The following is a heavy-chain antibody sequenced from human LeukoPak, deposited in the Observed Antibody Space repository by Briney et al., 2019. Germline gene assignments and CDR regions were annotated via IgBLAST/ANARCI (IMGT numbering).Heavy chain of an antibody. V-gene: IGHV4-31*03. Sequence: SETLSLTCTVSGGSISSGGYYWSWIRQHPGKGLEWIGYIYYSGSTYYNPSLKSRVSISGDTSKNQFSLKLNSVTAADTAVYYCARRGVKTTRFDYWGQGILVTVSS. CDR2: IYYSGST. J-gene: IGHJ4*02. CDR3: ARRGVKTTRFDY. D-gene: IGHD1-1*01. CDR1: GGSISSGGYY.